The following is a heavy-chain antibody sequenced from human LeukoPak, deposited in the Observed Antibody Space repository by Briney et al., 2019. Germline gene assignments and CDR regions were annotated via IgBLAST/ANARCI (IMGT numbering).Heavy chain of an antibody. CDR2: ISSSGSTI. V-gene: IGHV3-48*03. CDR3: AKLRYFDWLLFGGSWFDP. D-gene: IGHD3-9*01. Sequence: GGSLRLSCAASGFTFSSYEMNWVRQAPGKGLEWVSYISSSGSTIYYADSVKGRFTISRDNAKNSLYLQMNSLRAEDTAVYYCAKLRYFDWLLFGGSWFDPWGQGTLVTVFS. CDR1: GFTFSSYE. J-gene: IGHJ5*02.